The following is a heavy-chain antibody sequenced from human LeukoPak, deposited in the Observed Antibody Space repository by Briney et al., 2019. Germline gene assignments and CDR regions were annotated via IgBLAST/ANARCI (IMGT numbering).Heavy chain of an antibody. V-gene: IGHV3-15*01. CDR2: INSKTDGGTT. Sequence: GGSLRPSCVGSGLTFSNAWMSWIRQAPGKGLQWGGHINSKTDGGTTEYAATVKGRFTISRDDSKNTLYLQLNSLKNEATAIYSCTALGAASEYWGQGTLVTVSS. CDR1: GLTFSNAW. D-gene: IGHD2-15*01. J-gene: IGHJ4*02. CDR3: TALGAASEY.